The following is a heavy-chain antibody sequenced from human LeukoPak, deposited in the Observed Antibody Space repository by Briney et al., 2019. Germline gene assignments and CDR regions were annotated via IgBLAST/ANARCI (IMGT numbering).Heavy chain of an antibody. D-gene: IGHD6-19*01. CDR1: GFTFSSYW. CDR3: ARMDIAVAGIFDY. CDR2: IKQDGSEK. J-gene: IGHJ4*02. Sequence: GGSLRLSCAASGFTFSSYWMSWVRQAPGKGLEWVANIKQDGSEKDYVDSVKGRFTIPRDNAKNSLYLQMNSLRAEDTAVYYCARMDIAVAGIFDYWGQGTLVTVSS. V-gene: IGHV3-7*01.